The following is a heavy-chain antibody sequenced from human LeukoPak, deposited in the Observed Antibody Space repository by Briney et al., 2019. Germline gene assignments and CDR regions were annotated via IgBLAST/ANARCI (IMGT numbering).Heavy chain of an antibody. Sequence: PGGSLRLSCAASGFIFSTYSMNWVRQAPGKGLEWVSYISSSSGTIYYANSVKGRFTISRDNAKNPLYLQMNSLRDEDTAVYYCARGIAAAGIPEWGQGTLVTVSS. D-gene: IGHD6-13*01. CDR1: GFIFSTYS. CDR3: ARGIAAAGIPE. J-gene: IGHJ4*02. V-gene: IGHV3-48*02. CDR2: ISSSSGTI.